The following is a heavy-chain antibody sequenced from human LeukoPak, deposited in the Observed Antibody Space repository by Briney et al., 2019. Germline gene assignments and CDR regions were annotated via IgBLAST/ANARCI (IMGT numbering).Heavy chain of an antibody. J-gene: IGHJ4*02. Sequence: VSSISSSSSYIYYADSVKGRFTISRDNAMNSLYLQMNSLRAEDTAVYYCARGRYFDWLRGQGTLVTVSS. CDR2: ISSSSSYI. D-gene: IGHD3-9*01. V-gene: IGHV3-21*01. CDR3: ARGRYFDWL.